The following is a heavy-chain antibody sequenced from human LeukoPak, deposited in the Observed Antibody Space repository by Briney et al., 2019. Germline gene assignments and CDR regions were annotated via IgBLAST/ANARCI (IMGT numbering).Heavy chain of an antibody. J-gene: IGHJ4*02. CDR2: FDPEDGET. CDR3: ATGMYGDYFFDY. CDR1: GYTLTELS. V-gene: IGHV1-24*01. D-gene: IGHD4-17*01. Sequence: ASVKVSCKVSGYTLTELSMHWVRQAPGKGLEWMGGFDPEDGETIYAQKFQGRVTMTEDTSTDTACMELSSLRSEDTAVYYYATGMYGDYFFDYWGQGTLVTVSS.